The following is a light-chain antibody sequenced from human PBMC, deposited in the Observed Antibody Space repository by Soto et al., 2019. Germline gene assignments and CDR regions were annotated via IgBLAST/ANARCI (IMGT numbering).Light chain of an antibody. CDR1: QSFRVP. Sequence: EVVLTQSPVTLSLSPGARATLYSRASQSFRVPLDWYQQQPGQAPSLLIYAAYRSATGIPTRISGSGSGTDFTLTISRLEPEVAVDYYCQRRNRRPITFGQGTRLEIK. V-gene: IGKV3-11*01. CDR3: QRRNRRPIT. CDR2: AAY. J-gene: IGKJ5*01.